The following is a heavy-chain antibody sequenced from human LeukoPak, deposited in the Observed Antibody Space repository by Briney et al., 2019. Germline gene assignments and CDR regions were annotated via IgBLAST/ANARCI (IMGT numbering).Heavy chain of an antibody. CDR3: ARNRAIRYCSSTSCYTEAFDI. Sequence: SETLSLTCTVSGGSISSGSYYWSWIRQPAGKGLEWIGRIYTSGSTNYNPSLKSRVTMSVDTSKNQFSLKLSSVTAADTAVYYCARNRAIRYCSSTSCYTEAFDIWGQGTMVTVSS. D-gene: IGHD2-2*02. CDR1: GGSISSGSYY. CDR2: IYTSGST. J-gene: IGHJ3*02. V-gene: IGHV4-61*02.